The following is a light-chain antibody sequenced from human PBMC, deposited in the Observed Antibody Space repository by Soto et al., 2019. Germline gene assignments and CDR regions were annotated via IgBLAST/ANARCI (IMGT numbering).Light chain of an antibody. CDR1: SSDVGGYNY. J-gene: IGLJ3*02. V-gene: IGLV2-8*01. Sequence: QSVLTQPPSASGSPGQSVTISCTGTSSDVGGYNYVSWYQQHPGKAPKLMIYEVSKRPSGVPDRFSGSKSGNTASLTVSGLQAEDEGDYYCSSYAGSNPGVFGGGTKLTVL. CDR3: SSYAGSNPGV. CDR2: EVS.